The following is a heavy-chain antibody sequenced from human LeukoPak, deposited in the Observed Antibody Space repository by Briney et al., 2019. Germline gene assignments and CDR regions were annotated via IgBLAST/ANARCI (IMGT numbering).Heavy chain of an antibody. CDR3: AREENWFRAFDI. V-gene: IGHV3-30-3*01. CDR1: GFTFSSYA. Sequence: GGSLRLSCAASGFTFSSYAMHWVRQAPGKGLEWVAVISYDGSNKYYADSVKGRFTISRDNSKNTLYLQMNSLRAEDTAVYYCAREENWFRAFDIWGQGTMVTVSS. J-gene: IGHJ3*02. D-gene: IGHD3-9*01. CDR2: ISYDGSNK.